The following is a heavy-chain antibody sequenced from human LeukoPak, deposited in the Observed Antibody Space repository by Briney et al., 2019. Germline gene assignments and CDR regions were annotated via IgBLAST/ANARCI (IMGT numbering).Heavy chain of an antibody. V-gene: IGHV3-30*18. Sequence: GGSLRLSCAASGFTFSSHWMSWVRQAPGKGLEWVAVISYDGSNKYYADSVKGRFTISRDNSKNTLYLQMNSLRAEDTAVYYCAKDSAAASVYDWGQGTLVTVSS. CDR3: AKDSAAASVYD. D-gene: IGHD2-8*01. CDR1: GFTFSSHW. CDR2: ISYDGSNK. J-gene: IGHJ4*02.